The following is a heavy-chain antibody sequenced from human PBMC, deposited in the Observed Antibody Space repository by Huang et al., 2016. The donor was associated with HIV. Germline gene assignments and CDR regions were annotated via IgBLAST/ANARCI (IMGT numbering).Heavy chain of an antibody. Sequence: EVQLVQSEAEVKKPGESLKISCRGSGYSFTNYWIGWVRQRPGEGREWMGGIYPADSDTRYSPSFQGQVTFSADKSTRTAYLQWSSLQASDTAIYYCARSEVLVTAVPFDHWGQGTLVTVSS. V-gene: IGHV5-51*03. CDR2: IYPADSDT. J-gene: IGHJ4*02. CDR1: GYSFTNYW. D-gene: IGHD2-21*02. CDR3: ARSEVLVTAVPFDH.